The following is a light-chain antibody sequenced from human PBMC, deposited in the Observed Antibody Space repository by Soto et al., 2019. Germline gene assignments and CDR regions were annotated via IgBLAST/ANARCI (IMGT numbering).Light chain of an antibody. Sequence: EIVMTQSPATLSVSPGERATLSCRASQSVGVNLAWYQQKPGQAPRLLIYGVSTRATGIPDRFSGDGSGTDFTLTISRLEPEDFAVYYCHQYGSSPQTFGQGTKVDIK. CDR2: GVS. V-gene: IGKV3-20*01. CDR3: HQYGSSPQT. J-gene: IGKJ1*01. CDR1: QSVGVN.